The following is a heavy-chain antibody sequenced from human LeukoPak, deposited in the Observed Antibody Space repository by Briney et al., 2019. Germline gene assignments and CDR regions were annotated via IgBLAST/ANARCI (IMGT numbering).Heavy chain of an antibody. CDR2: VSSDGGTK. V-gene: IGHV3-30*18. CDR3: AKESKASWYYFDY. Sequence: GGSLRLSCTASKFTFSNYGMQWVRQAPGKGLEWVAVVSSDGGTKYYADSVKGRFTISRDNSKNTLYLQMNSLRAEDTAIYYCAKESKASWYYFDYWGQGTLVTVSS. CDR1: KFTFSNYG. J-gene: IGHJ4*02. D-gene: IGHD6-13*01.